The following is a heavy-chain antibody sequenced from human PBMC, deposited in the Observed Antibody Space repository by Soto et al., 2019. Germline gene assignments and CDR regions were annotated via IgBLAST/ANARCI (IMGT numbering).Heavy chain of an antibody. D-gene: IGHD6-13*01. CDR3: ARGYSSSGEDWFDP. V-gene: IGHV4-59*01. CDR1: GGSISSYY. J-gene: IGHJ5*02. Sequence: SETLSLTCTVSGGSISSYYWSWIRQPPGKGLEWIGYIYYSGSTNYNPSLKSRVTISVDTSKNQFSLKLSSVTAADTAVYYCARGYSSSGEDWFDPWDQGTLVTVSS. CDR2: IYYSGST.